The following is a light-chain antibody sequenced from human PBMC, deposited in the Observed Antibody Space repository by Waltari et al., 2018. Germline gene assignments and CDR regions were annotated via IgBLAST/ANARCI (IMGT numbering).Light chain of an antibody. CDR1: QAISTY. Sequence: DTLMTQSPSSLSASVGDRVTIPCRASQAISTYVNWYQQTPGMAPKLLMFSSSTLHRGVSSRFSGSGSGTEFTLTISNLQPDDFATYYCQQSYSAPLAFGGGTKLDI. CDR2: SSS. J-gene: IGKJ4*01. CDR3: QQSYSAPLA. V-gene: IGKV1-39*01.